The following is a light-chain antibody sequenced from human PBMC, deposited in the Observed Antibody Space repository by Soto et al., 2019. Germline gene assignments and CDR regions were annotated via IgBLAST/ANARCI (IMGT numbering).Light chain of an antibody. CDR1: QSLLHSNGKNY. CDR2: LGS. Sequence: DIVMTQSPLSLPVTPGEPASISCRSSQSLLHSNGKNYLGWFLQKPGQSPQFLIYLGSSRASGVPDRFSGSGSGTDFTLKISRVEAEDVGVYYCMQVLQPPLTFGGGTKVEIK. J-gene: IGKJ4*01. V-gene: IGKV2-28*01. CDR3: MQVLQPPLT.